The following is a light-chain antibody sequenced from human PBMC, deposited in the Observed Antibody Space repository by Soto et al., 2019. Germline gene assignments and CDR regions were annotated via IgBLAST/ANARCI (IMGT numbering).Light chain of an antibody. V-gene: IGKV3-20*01. CDR3: QWQQFDRSRVYS. CDR2: GGY. J-gene: IGKJ2*03. Sequence: EIVLTQSPVTLSLSPGERATLSCRASQSVTSTYLAWYQQKPGQSPRLIIYGGYTRASGFPDRFSGGGSGPGVTHTISRLEPEDCAVYYCQWQQFDRSRVYSFGQGTKLE. CDR1: QSVTSTY.